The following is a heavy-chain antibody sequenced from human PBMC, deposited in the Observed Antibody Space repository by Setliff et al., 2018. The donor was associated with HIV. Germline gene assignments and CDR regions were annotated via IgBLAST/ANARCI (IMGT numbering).Heavy chain of an antibody. CDR3: VRDGNVGWNDLDY. J-gene: IGHJ4*02. V-gene: IGHV3-7*03. CDR2: INQDGREK. D-gene: IGHD1-1*01. Sequence: PGGSLRLSCAASGFTFSTYWMSWVRQAPGKGLEWVANINQDGREKYYVDSVKGRFTISGDKAKDSLYLQMNSLRGEDTAIYFCVRDGNVGWNDLDYWGQGTLVTVSS. CDR1: GFTFSTYW.